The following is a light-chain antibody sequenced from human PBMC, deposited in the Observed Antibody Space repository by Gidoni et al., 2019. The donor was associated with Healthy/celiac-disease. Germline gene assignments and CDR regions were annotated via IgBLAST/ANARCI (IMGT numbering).Light chain of an antibody. CDR2: AAS. J-gene: IGKJ1*01. CDR1: QSISSY. V-gene: IGKV1-39*01. CDR3: QQSYSTPWT. Sequence: DIQMTQSPSSLSASVGDRVTITCRASQSISSYLNWYQQKPWKAPKLLIDAASSLQSGVPSRFSGSGSGTDFTLTISSLQPEDFATYDCQQSYSTPWTFGQGTKVEIK.